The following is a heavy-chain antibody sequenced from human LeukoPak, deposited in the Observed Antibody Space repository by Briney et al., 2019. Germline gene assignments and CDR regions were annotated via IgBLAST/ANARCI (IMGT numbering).Heavy chain of an antibody. CDR3: ARGLAKNWFDP. J-gene: IGHJ5*02. CDR2: IYYSGST. V-gene: IGHV4-59*01. D-gene: IGHD3-16*01. CDR1: GGSTSSYY. Sequence: PSETLSLTCTVSGGSTSSYYWSWIRQPPGKGLEWIGYIYYSGSTNYNPSLKSRVTISVDTSKNQFSLKLSSVTAADTAVYYCARGLAKNWFDPWGQGTLVTVSS.